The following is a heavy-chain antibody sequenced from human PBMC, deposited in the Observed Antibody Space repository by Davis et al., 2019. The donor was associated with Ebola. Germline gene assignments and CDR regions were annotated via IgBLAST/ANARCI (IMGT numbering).Heavy chain of an antibody. CDR3: AIPGYSSGWYYYYGMDV. CDR2: MNPNSGNT. V-gene: IGHV1-8*02. J-gene: IGHJ6*04. Sequence: ASVKVSCKASGYTFTSYGISWVRQAPGQGLEWMGWMNPNSGNTGYAQKFQGRVTMTRNTSISTAYMELSSLRSEDTAVYYCAIPGYSSGWYYYYGMDVWGKGTTVTVSS. D-gene: IGHD6-19*01. CDR1: GYTFTSYG.